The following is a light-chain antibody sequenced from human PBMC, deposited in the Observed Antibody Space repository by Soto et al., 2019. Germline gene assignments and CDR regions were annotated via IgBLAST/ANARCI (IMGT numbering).Light chain of an antibody. J-gene: IGKJ2*01. CDR1: QSVSSSS. CDR2: GAS. CDR3: QQYDSPPLMYT. V-gene: IGKV3-20*01. Sequence: EIVLTQSPGTLSLSPGERATLSCRASQSVSSSSLAWYQQKPGRAPRLLIYGASSRATGIPDRFSGSGSGTDFTLTISRLEPEDFAVYYCQQYDSPPLMYTFGQGTKLEMK.